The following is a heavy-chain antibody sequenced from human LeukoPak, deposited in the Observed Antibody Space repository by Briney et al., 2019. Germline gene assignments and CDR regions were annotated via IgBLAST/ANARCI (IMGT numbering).Heavy chain of an antibody. V-gene: IGHV3-7*01. CDR1: GFTFSSSW. Sequence: GGSLRLSCAASGFTFSSSWMSWIRQAPGKGLEWVANIKQDGSEKFYVDSVKGRFTVSRDNAKNSLYLQMNSLRAEDTAVYYCAACGDIVATSVWGKGTTVTVSS. CDR3: AACGDIVATSV. CDR2: IKQDGSEK. D-gene: IGHD5-12*01. J-gene: IGHJ6*04.